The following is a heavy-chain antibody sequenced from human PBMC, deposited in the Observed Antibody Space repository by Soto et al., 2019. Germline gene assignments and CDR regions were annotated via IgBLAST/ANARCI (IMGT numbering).Heavy chain of an antibody. CDR2: IDYSGST. D-gene: IGHD5-18*01. Sequence: LCGPCTVSGGSLSSGSYYWRWIRQHPGKGLEWIGYIDYSGSTYYNPSRKRRVTISVDTSKNQFSLQLSSVTAADTAVYYCAREQLWLGDAFDIWGQGTMVTVSS. J-gene: IGHJ3*02. V-gene: IGHV4-31*03. CDR1: GGSLSSGSYY. CDR3: AREQLWLGDAFDI.